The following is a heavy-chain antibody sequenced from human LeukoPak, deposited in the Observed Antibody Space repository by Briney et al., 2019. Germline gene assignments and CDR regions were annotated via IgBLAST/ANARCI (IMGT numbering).Heavy chain of an antibody. D-gene: IGHD2-15*01. CDR1: GYSLTIYW. J-gene: IGHJ5*02. CDR2: IYPGDSDT. Sequence: GESLKISFKRSGYSLTIYWIDWVRQMPGKGLEWMGIIYPGDSDTRYSPSFQGQVTISADKSISTAYLQWSSLKASDTAMYYCASLLAPIVVVVAAIDPWGQGTLVTVSS. V-gene: IGHV5-51*01. CDR3: ASLLAPIVVVVAAIDP.